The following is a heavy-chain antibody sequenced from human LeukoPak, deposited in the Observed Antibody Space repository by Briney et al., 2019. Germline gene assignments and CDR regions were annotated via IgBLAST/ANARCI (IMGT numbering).Heavy chain of an antibody. Sequence: GGSLRLSCAASGFTVSSNYMSWVRQAPGKGLEWVSIIYSGGSTYYADSAMGRFTISRDISKNTLYLQMNSLRAEDTAVYYCATASSVWYGTDWGQGTLVTVSS. CDR2: IYSGGST. V-gene: IGHV3-66*01. CDR3: ATASSVWYGTD. D-gene: IGHD6-19*01. J-gene: IGHJ4*02. CDR1: GFTVSSNY.